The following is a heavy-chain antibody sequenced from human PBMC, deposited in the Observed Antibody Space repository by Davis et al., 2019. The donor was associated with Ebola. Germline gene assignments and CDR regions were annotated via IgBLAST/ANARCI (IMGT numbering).Heavy chain of an antibody. J-gene: IGHJ5*02. CDR2: ISGTGAVV. CDR1: GFAFNFYY. CDR3: AREIYSCPDL. V-gene: IGHV3-11*01. D-gene: IGHD5-18*01. Sequence: GGSLRLSCEASGFAFNFYYMSWIRQAPGKGLELISFISGTGAVVDYAESVKGRFTIARDNAKNTLYLQMNDLRADDTAVYYCAREIYSCPDLWGQGALVTVSS.